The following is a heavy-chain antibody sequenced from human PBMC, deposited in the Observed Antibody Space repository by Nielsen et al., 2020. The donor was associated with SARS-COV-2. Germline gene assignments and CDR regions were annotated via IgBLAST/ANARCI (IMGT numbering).Heavy chain of an antibody. J-gene: IGHJ4*01. D-gene: IGHD1-26*01. CDR2: VSWNSAYM. V-gene: IGHV3-9*01. CDR1: GFTFDDYA. Sequence: GGSLRLSCAASGFTFDDYAMHWVRQVPGKGLEWVSGVSWNSAYMAYADSVKGRFTISIDYAKNSLYLQMNSLRAEDTAFYFCAKDSGRVVLRVHQLKGPFDYWGHGTLVTVSS. CDR3: AKDSGRVVLRVHQLKGPFDY.